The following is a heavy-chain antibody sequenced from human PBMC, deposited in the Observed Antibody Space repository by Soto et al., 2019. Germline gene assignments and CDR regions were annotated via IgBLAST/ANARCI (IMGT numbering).Heavy chain of an antibody. CDR3: AKDGLISSRATGAFDY. V-gene: IGHV3-23*01. Sequence: EVQLLESGGGLVQPGGSLRLSCAASGFTFSSYAMSWVRQAPGKGLEWVSAISGSGGSTYYADSVKGRFTISRDNSKNTLYLQMNSLRAEDTAVYYCAKDGLISSRATGAFDYWGQGTLVTVSS. D-gene: IGHD1-1*01. J-gene: IGHJ4*02. CDR1: GFTFSSYA. CDR2: ISGSGGST.